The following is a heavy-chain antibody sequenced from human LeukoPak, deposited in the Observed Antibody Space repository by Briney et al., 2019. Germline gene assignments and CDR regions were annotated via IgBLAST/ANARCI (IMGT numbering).Heavy chain of an antibody. CDR1: GGSISSSSYY. V-gene: IGHV4-39*01. Sequence: ASETLSLTCTVSGGSISSSSYYWGWIRQPPGKGLEWIGSIYYSGSTYYNPSLKSRVTISVDTSKNQFSLKLSSVTAADTAVYYCARHSSPMVYSNIDYWGQGTLVTVSS. CDR3: ARHSSPMVYSNIDY. D-gene: IGHD2-8*01. J-gene: IGHJ4*02. CDR2: IYYSGST.